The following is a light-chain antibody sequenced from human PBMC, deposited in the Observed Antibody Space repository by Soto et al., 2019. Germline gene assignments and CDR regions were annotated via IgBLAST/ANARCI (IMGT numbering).Light chain of an antibody. Sequence: QAVVTQPASVSGSPGQSVTISCTGTSSDVGGHNLVSWYQQHPGKPPKLLIYEVNHRPSGIPERFSGSNSGNTATLTISGTQAMDEADYYCQAWDSSTAVFGGGTKVTVL. CDR3: QAWDSSTAV. V-gene: IGLV2-14*01. CDR1: SSDVGGHNL. J-gene: IGLJ2*01. CDR2: EVN.